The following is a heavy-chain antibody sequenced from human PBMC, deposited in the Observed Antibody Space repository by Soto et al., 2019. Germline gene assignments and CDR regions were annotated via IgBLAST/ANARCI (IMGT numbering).Heavy chain of an antibody. CDR3: ARDRAYYPGSSGYYQSDGMVG. V-gene: IGHV3-21*01. Sequence: GGSLRLSCAASGFTFGSYSMNWVRQAPGKGLEKVSSIRNSSSYIYYVDSVKGRFSISRDNANDSLNLQMNSLRAEDTAVYYCARDRAYYPGSSGYYQSDGMVGRGPVTMVT. J-gene: IGHJ6*02. D-gene: IGHD3-22*01. CDR2: IRNSSSYI. CDR1: GFTFGSYS.